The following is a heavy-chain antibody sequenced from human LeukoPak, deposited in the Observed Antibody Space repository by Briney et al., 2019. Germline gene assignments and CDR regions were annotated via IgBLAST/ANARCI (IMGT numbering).Heavy chain of an antibody. Sequence: SVKVSCTASGFTFTSSAVQWVRQARGQRLEWIGWIVVGSGNTNYAQKFQERVTITRDMSTSTAYMELSSLRSEDTAVYYCAAGGYDSSGYFWFDPWGQGTLVTVSS. CDR1: GFTFTSSA. V-gene: IGHV1-58*01. CDR2: IVVGSGNT. D-gene: IGHD3-22*01. CDR3: AAGGYDSSGYFWFDP. J-gene: IGHJ5*02.